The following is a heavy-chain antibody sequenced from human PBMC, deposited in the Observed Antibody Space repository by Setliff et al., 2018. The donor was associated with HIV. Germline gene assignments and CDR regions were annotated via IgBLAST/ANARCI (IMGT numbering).Heavy chain of an antibody. V-gene: IGHV7-4-1*02. CDR1: GYAFASYG. CDR2: INTHSGNP. CDR3: ARFYDSGASYSDDAFDI. D-gene: IGHD3-22*01. Sequence: GASVKVSCKASGYAFASYGLNWVRQAPGQGREWMGWINTHSGNPTYAQAFTGRFVFSLDTSVSTAYLQLSSLRAEDTAVYYCARFYDSGASYSDDAFDIWGQGTMVT. J-gene: IGHJ3*02.